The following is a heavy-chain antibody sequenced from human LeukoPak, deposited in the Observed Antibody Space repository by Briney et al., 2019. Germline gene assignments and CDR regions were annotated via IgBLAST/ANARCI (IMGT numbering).Heavy chain of an antibody. CDR2: IKSKTDGGTT. CDR1: GFTFSNAW. V-gene: IGHV3-15*01. CDR3: TTARVLLWFGDYYYMDV. Sequence: LGGSLRLSCAASGFTFSNAWMSWVRQAPGKGLEWVGRIKSKTDGGTTDYAAPVKGRFTISRDDSKNTLYLQMNSLKTEDTAVYYCTTARVLLWFGDYYYMDVWGKGTTVTISS. D-gene: IGHD3-10*01. J-gene: IGHJ6*03.